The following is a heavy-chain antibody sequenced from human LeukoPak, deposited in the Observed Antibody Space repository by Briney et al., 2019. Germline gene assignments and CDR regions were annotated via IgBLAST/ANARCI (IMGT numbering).Heavy chain of an antibody. V-gene: IGHV4-38-2*02. D-gene: IGHD5-18*01. J-gene: IGHJ4*02. CDR1: GYSISSGYY. CDR3: ARDPGVRGYSYGYDY. CDR2: IYHSGST. Sequence: SETLSLTCTVSGYSISSGYYWGRIRQPPGKGLEWIGSIYHSGSTYYNPSLKSRVTISVDTSKNQFSLKLSSVTAADTAVYYCARDPGVRGYSYGYDYWGQGTLVTVSS.